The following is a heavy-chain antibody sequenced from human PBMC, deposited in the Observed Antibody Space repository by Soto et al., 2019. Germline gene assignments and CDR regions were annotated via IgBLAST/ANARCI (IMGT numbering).Heavy chain of an antibody. CDR2: TSYDGLNT. Sequence: EESLRLSCAASGFTLSSYAMHWVRQAPGKGLEWVAVTSYDGLNTFYRDSVKGRFTISRDTSKNTLNLQMNSLKSEDTAVYYCAKSSSGLREYFDYWGRGTLVTVSS. J-gene: IGHJ4*02. V-gene: IGHV3-30-3*02. CDR1: GFTLSSYA. D-gene: IGHD4-17*01. CDR3: AKSSSGLREYFDY.